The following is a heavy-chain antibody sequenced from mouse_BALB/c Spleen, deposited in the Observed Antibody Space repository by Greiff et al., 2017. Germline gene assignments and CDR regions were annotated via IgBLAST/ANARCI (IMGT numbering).Heavy chain of an antibody. CDR2: IDPANGNT. V-gene: IGHV14-3*02. D-gene: IGHD1-1*01. Sequence: EVQLQQSGAELVKPGASVKLSCTASGFNIKDTYMHWVKQRPEQGLEWIGRIDPANGNTKYDPKFQGKATITADTSSNTAYLQLSSLTSEDTAVYYCASSYCGSSPLGFDDWGQGTTLTVSS. CDR3: ASSYCGSSPLGFDD. J-gene: IGHJ2*01. CDR1: GFNIKDTY.